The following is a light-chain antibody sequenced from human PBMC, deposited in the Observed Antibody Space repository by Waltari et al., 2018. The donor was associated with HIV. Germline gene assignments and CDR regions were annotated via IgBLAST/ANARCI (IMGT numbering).Light chain of an antibody. CDR1: SSDDGGYNF. J-gene: IGLJ3*02. CDR3: ESYTGTSVWV. V-gene: IGLV2-14*03. CDR2: DVT. Sequence: QSALTQPASVSGSPGQSITISCTGSSSDDGGYNFVSWYQQHPGKAPRVLIYDVTTRASGVSDRFSGSRSGDTASLAISGLQPEDEADYYCESYTGTSVWVVGVGTRLTVL.